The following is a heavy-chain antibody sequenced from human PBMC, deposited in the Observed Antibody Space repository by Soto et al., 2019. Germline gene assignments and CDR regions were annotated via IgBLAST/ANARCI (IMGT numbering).Heavy chain of an antibody. CDR3: ARDFSMVIVAPGY. D-gene: IGHD5-12*01. CDR1: GFTFSSYA. J-gene: IGHJ4*02. V-gene: IGHV3-33*01. Sequence: HPGGSLRLSCAASGFTFSSYAMHWVRQAPGKGLEWVGFIWYDGINTFYAESVKGRFTISRDNSKNTVYLQINALRAEDTAVYYCARDFSMVIVAPGYWGQGTLVTVSS. CDR2: IWYDGINT.